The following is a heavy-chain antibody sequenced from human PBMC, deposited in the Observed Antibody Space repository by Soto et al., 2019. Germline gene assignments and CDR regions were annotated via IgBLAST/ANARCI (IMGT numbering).Heavy chain of an antibody. CDR3: ARGLFEVAGTKSWFDP. J-gene: IGHJ5*02. V-gene: IGHV1-3*01. CDR2: INAGNGNT. D-gene: IGHD6-19*01. Sequence: ASVKVSCKASGYIFTSYAMHWVRQAPGQRLEWMGWINAGNGNTKYSQKFQGRVTITRDTSASTAYMELSSLRSEDTAVYYCARGLFEVAGTKSWFDPWGQGTLVTVSS. CDR1: GYIFTSYA.